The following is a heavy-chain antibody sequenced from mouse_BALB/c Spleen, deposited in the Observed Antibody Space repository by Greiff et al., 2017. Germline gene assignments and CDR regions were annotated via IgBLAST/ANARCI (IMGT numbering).Heavy chain of an antibody. CDR2: IWAGGST. V-gene: IGHV2-9*02. CDR1: GFSLTSYG. CDR3: ARDRGGYAAWFAY. J-gene: IGHJ3*01. Sequence: VQLQQSGPGLVAPSQSLSITCTVSGFSLTSYGVHWVRQPPGKGLEWLGVIWAGGSTNYNSALMSRLSISKDNSKSQVFLKMNSLQTDDTAMYYCARDRGGYAAWFAYWGQGTLVTVSA. D-gene: IGHD2-10*02.